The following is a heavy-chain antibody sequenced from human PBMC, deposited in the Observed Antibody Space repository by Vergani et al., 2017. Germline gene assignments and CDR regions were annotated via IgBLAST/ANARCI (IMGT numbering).Heavy chain of an antibody. D-gene: IGHD3-22*01. J-gene: IGHJ4*02. CDR3: ARDQGDYYDSSGPTYYFDY. CDR1: GDSVSSNSAA. V-gene: IGHV6-1*01. Sequence: QVQLQQSGPGLVKPSQTLSLTCAISGDSVSSNSAAWHWIRQSPSRGLEWLGRTYYRSKLYNDYAVSVKSRITINPDTSKNQFSLQLNSVTPEDTAVYYCARDQGDYYDSSGPTYYFDYWGQGTLVTVSS. CDR2: TYYRSKLYN.